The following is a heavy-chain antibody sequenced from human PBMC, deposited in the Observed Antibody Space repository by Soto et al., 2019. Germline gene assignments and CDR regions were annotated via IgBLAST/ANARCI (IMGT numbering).Heavy chain of an antibody. D-gene: IGHD2-2*01. V-gene: IGHV1-8*01. CDR1: GYTFSSYD. CDR2: MNPNSGNT. Sequence: QVQLVQSGAEVKKPGASVKVSCTSSGYTFSSYDINWVRQATGQGLEWMGWMNPNSGNTGYAQKFQGRVTMTRNNSITTADMELSSLSVEDTAVYYCARGLTYCSATSCYAVDFWGQGTPVTVSS. CDR3: ARGLTYCSATSCYAVDF. J-gene: IGHJ4*02.